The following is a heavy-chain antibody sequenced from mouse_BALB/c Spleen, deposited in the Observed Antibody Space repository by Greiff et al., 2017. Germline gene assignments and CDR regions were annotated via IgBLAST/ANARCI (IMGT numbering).Heavy chain of an antibody. J-gene: IGHJ2*01. V-gene: IGHV5-12-1*01. CDR3: ARVYYEDYFDY. Sequence: EVQLVESGGGLVKPGGSLKLSCAASGFAFSSYDMSWVRQTPEKRLEWVAYISSGGGSTYYPDTVKGRFTISRDNAKNTLYLQMSSLKSEDTAMYYCARVYYEDYFDYWGQGTTLTVSS. D-gene: IGHD2-4*01. CDR1: GFAFSSYD. CDR2: ISSGGGST.